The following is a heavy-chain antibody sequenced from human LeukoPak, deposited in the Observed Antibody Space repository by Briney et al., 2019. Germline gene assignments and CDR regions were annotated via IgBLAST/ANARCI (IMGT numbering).Heavy chain of an antibody. Sequence: ASVKVSCKASGYTFTSYGISWVRQAPGQGLEWMGLISAYNGNTNYAQKLQGRVTMTTDTSTSTAYMELRSLRSDDTAVYYCAREGITIFGVVIIGYFQHWGQGTLVTVSS. V-gene: IGHV1-18*01. CDR1: GYTFTSYG. J-gene: IGHJ1*01. CDR3: AREGITIFGVVIIGYFQH. CDR2: ISAYNGNT. D-gene: IGHD3-3*01.